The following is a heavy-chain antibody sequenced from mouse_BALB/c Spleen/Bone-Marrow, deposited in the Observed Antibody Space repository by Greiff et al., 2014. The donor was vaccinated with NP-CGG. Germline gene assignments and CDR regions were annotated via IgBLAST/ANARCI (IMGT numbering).Heavy chain of an antibody. CDR3: VRKYGKGGDY. Sequence: QVQLKESGAELVRPGASVKLSCKASGYTFTGYWMNWVKQRPGQGLEWIGMIDPSDSETHYNGMFKDKATLTVDKSSSTVYMQFSGLTSEDSAVYYCVRKYGKGGDYWGQGTTLTVSS. D-gene: IGHD2-10*02. J-gene: IGHJ2*01. CDR2: IDPSDSET. V-gene: IGHV1-61*01. CDR1: GYTFTGYW.